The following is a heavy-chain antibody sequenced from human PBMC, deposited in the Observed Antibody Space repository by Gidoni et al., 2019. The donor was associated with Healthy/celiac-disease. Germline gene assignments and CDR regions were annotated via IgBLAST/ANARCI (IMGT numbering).Heavy chain of an antibody. J-gene: IGHJ3*02. CDR1: GGTFSSYA. D-gene: IGHD3-22*01. CDR2: IIPIFGTA. CDR3: ARDQYYYDSSGYYNAFDI. V-gene: IGHV1-69*01. Sequence: QVQLVQSGAEVKKPGSSVKVSCKASGGTFSSYAISWVRQAPGQGLEWMGGIIPIFGTANYAQKFQGRVTITADESTSTAYMELSSLRSEDTAVYYCARDQYYYDSSGYYNAFDIWGQGTMVTVSS.